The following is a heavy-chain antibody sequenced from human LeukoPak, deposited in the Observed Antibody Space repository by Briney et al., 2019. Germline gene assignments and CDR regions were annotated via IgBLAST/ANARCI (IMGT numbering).Heavy chain of an antibody. J-gene: IGHJ3*02. CDR2: IKYDGSEN. CDR3: VRDYNSLI. CDR1: AFTFSNHW. V-gene: IGHV3-7*03. D-gene: IGHD1-14*01. Sequence: GGSLRLACAASAFTFSNHWMNWVRQAPGKGLEWVPNIKYDGSENNYVVSVKGRFTISRDNAQNSLYLQMNSLRAEDTAVYYCVRDYNSLIWGQGTMVMVSS.